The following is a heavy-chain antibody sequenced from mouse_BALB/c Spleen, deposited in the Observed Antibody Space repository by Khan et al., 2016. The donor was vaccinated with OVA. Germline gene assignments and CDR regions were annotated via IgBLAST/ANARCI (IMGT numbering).Heavy chain of an antibody. J-gene: IGHJ3*01. Sequence: QVQLKQSGPGLVQPSQSLSITCTVSGFSLANYSVHWVRQSPGKGLEWLGVIWSAGSTDYNAAFMSRLTINKDTSRSHVFFKMNSLQPNDTAIYYCARRGYDYGRGALFAYWGQGTLVTVSA. CDR3: ARRGYDYGRGALFAY. CDR2: IWSAGST. D-gene: IGHD2-4*01. V-gene: IGHV2-2*02. CDR1: GFSLANYS.